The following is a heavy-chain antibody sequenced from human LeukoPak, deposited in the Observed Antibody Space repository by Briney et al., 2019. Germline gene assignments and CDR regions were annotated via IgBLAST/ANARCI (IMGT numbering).Heavy chain of an antibody. Sequence: SETLSLTCAVSGGSISTYYWSWIRQPPGKGLEWIGYIYYSGSTNYNPSLKSRVTISVDTSKNQFSLKLSSVTAADTAVYYCARVLYSGYDYHFDYWGQGTLVTVSS. CDR1: GGSISTYY. D-gene: IGHD5-12*01. J-gene: IGHJ4*02. CDR2: IYYSGST. V-gene: IGHV4-59*01. CDR3: ARVLYSGYDYHFDY.